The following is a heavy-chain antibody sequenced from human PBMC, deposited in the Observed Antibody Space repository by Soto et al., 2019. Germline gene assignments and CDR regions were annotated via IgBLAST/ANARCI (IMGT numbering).Heavy chain of an antibody. CDR1: GFTFTNYA. Sequence: PGGSLRLSCAASGFTFTNYAMSWVRQAPGKGLEWVSTITGSGDKTYYADSVKGRFIISRDSSQSTLYLQMNSLRAEDWAAYYCAKAGGAARHYYMDVWGKGTTVTVSS. V-gene: IGHV3-23*01. CDR3: AKAGGAARHYYMDV. J-gene: IGHJ6*03. CDR2: ITGSGDKT. D-gene: IGHD1-26*01.